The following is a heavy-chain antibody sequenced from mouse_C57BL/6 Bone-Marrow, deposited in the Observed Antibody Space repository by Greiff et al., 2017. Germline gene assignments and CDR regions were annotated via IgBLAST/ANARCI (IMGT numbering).Heavy chain of an antibody. V-gene: IGHV1-81*01. CDR3: ARPHYYGSSYVHFDV. CDR2: IYPRSGNT. D-gene: IGHD1-1*01. J-gene: IGHJ1*03. Sequence: QVQLQQSGAELARPGASVKLSCKASGYTFTSYGISWVKQRTGQGLEWIGEIYPRSGNTYYNEKFKGKATLTADKSSSTAYMELRSLTSEDSAVYFWARPHYYGSSYVHFDVWGTGTTVTVSS. CDR1: GYTFTSYG.